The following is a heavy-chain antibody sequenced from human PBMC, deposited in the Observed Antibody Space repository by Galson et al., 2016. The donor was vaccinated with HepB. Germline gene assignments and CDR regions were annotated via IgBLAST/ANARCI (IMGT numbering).Heavy chain of an antibody. CDR3: ARQGSGGYRFDY. J-gene: IGHJ4*02. D-gene: IGHD1-26*01. V-gene: IGHV3-11*01. Sequence: SLRLSCAASGFTFRDYYMSWIRQAPGKGLEWVSYIRSSANNIKYADSVEGRFTVSRDNADNSLYLQMDNLRADDTAVYYCARQGSGGYRFDYWGQGTLVTVSS. CDR2: IRSSANNI. CDR1: GFTFRDYY.